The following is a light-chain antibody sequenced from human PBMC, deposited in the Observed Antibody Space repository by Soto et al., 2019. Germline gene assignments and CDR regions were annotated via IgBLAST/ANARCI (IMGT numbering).Light chain of an antibody. CDR2: KTS. CDR1: QTISSW. V-gene: IGKV1-5*03. Sequence: DIQLTQSPSTLSASVGDRVTITCRASQTISSWLAWYQQKPGKAPNLLIYKTSNLESGVPSRFSGSGSGTEFTLTISRLQPDDFAIYYCQYYNDYCWTFGQGTKVEIK. CDR3: QYYNDYCWT. J-gene: IGKJ1*01.